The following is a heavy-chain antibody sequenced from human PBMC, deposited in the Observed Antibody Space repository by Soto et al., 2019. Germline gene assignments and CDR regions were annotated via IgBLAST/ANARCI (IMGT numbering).Heavy chain of an antibody. CDR1: GFVFKNYE. CDR2: ISNSGNTI. Sequence: GGTLRLSCVAYGFVFKNYEMNWVRQAPGKGLEWISYISNSGNTIYVADSMRGRFTISRDNAKNSLFLQMNSLRADDTAVYYFARDRYYYGMDVWGQGTTVTVSS. CDR3: ARDRYYYGMDV. V-gene: IGHV3-48*03. J-gene: IGHJ6*02.